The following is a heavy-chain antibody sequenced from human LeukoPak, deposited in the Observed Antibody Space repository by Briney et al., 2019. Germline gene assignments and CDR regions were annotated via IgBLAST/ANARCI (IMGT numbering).Heavy chain of an antibody. CDR1: GVSISSRGYY. J-gene: IGHJ2*01. D-gene: IGHD4-23*01. CDR3: ARAWGPTTVVTRGHWYFDL. V-gene: IGHV4-39*01. CDR2: IFYSGST. Sequence: SETLPLTCTVSGVSISSRGYYWGWIRQPPGKGLEWIGSIFYSGSTYYNPSLKSRVTISVDTSKNQFSLKLNSVTAADTAVYYCARAWGPTTVVTRGHWYFDLWGRGTLVTVSS.